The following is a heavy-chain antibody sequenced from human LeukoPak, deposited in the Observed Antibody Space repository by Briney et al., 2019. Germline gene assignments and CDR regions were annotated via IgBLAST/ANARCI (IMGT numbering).Heavy chain of an antibody. Sequence: GGSLRLSCAASGFTFSSYAMHWVRQAPGKGLEWVAVISYDGSNKYYADSVKGRFTISRDNSKNTLYLQMNSLRAEDTAVYYCARAWPGFGELFFDYWGQGTLVAVSS. CDR3: ARAWPGFGELFFDY. V-gene: IGHV3-30-3*01. D-gene: IGHD3-10*01. J-gene: IGHJ4*02. CDR1: GFTFSSYA. CDR2: ISYDGSNK.